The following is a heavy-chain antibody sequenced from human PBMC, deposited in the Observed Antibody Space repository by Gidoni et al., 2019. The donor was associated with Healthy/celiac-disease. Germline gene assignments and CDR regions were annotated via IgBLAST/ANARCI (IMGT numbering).Heavy chain of an antibody. D-gene: IGHD6-6*01. V-gene: IGHV3-30-3*01. Sequence: QVQLVESGGGVVQPGRSMRLSCAASGFTFSSSAMHSVRQSQGKGLECVAVISYAGSNKYYADSVKGRFTISRDNAKNTLYLQVTILIAEDTSVYYGARKGSYTEYSSFSHYYYGMDVWGQGTTVTVSS. J-gene: IGHJ6*02. CDR3: ARKGSYTEYSSFSHYYYGMDV. CDR2: ISYAGSNK. CDR1: GFTFSSSA.